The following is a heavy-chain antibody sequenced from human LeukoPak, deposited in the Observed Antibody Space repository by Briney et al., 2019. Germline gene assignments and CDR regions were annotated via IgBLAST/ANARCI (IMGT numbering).Heavy chain of an antibody. V-gene: IGHV1-18*04. Sequence: GASVKVSCKASGYTFTSYGISWVRQAPGQGLEWMGWISAYNGNTNYAQKLQGRVTMTTDTSTSTAYMELSSLRSEDTAVYYCARDLIGGIVGATDDAFDIWGQGTMVTVSS. CDR1: GYTFTSYG. D-gene: IGHD1-26*01. CDR3: ARDLIGGIVGATDDAFDI. CDR2: ISAYNGNT. J-gene: IGHJ3*02.